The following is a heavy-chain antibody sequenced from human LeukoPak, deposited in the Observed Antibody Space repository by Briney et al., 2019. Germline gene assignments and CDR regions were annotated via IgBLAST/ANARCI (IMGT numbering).Heavy chain of an antibody. CDR3: ARDRWYYGSGSYSLHGMDV. J-gene: IGHJ6*02. V-gene: IGHV1-18*01. CDR1: GDTFTSCG. Sequence: GASVKVSCKASGDTFTSCGIIWVRQAPGQGLEWMGWISAYNGNTNYAQKLQGRVTMTTDTSTSTAYMELRSLRSDDTAVYYCARDRWYYGSGSYSLHGMDVWGQGTTVTVSS. CDR2: ISAYNGNT. D-gene: IGHD3-10*01.